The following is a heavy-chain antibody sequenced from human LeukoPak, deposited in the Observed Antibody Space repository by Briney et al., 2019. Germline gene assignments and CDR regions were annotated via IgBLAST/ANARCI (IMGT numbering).Heavy chain of an antibody. CDR1: GFTFTSYA. J-gene: IGHJ4*02. Sequence: GGSLRLSCAASGFTFTSYAMHWVRQAPGKGLEWVAVISYDGSNKYYADSVKGRFTISRDNSKNTLYLQMNSLRAEDTAVYYCARDGYCSSTSCYYFDYWGQGTLVTVSS. V-gene: IGHV3-30-3*01. CDR2: ISYDGSNK. D-gene: IGHD2-2*03. CDR3: ARDGYCSSTSCYYFDY.